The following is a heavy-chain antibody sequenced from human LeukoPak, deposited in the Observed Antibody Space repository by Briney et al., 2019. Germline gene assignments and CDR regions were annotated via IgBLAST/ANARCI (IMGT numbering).Heavy chain of an antibody. V-gene: IGHV4-59*01. J-gene: IGHJ6*04. CDR2: IYYSGST. CDR1: GGSISSYY. Sequence: PSETLSLTCTVSGGSISSYYWSWIRQPPGKGLEWIGYIYYSGSTNYNPSLESRVTISVDTSKNQFSLKLSSVTAADTAVYYCARSAAAGTNWYYGMDVWGKGTTVTVSS. D-gene: IGHD6-13*01. CDR3: ARSAAAGTNWYYGMDV.